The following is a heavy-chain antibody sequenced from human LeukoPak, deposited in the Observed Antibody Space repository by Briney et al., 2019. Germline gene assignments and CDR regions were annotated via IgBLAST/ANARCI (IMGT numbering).Heavy chain of an antibody. Sequence: SETLSLTCTVSGGSISSYYWSWIRQPPGKGLEWIGEINHSGSTNYNPSLKSRVTISVDTSKNQFSLKLSSVTAADTAVYYCARNPFSDRSGSPTLNWFDPWGQGTLVTVSS. CDR2: INHSGST. CDR1: GGSISSYY. J-gene: IGHJ5*02. CDR3: ARNPFSDRSGSPTLNWFDP. D-gene: IGHD3-10*01. V-gene: IGHV4-34*01.